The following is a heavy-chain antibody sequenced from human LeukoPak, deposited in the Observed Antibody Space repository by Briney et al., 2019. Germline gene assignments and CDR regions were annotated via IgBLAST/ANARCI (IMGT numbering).Heavy chain of an antibody. CDR2: LYSGGAT. J-gene: IGHJ4*02. D-gene: IGHD4-17*01. V-gene: IGHV3-53*01. Sequence: GGSLRLSCAASGFTVSSSYMSWVRQAPGKGLEWVSVLYSGGATHYADSVKGRFTISRDNSKNTPFLQMNSLRAEDTAIYYCAKGESAVTTDPFYSWGQGTLVIVSS. CDR1: GFTVSSSY. CDR3: AKGESAVTTDPFYS.